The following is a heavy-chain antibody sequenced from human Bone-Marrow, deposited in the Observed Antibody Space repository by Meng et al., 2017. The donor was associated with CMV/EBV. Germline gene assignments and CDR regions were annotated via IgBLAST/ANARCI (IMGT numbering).Heavy chain of an antibody. V-gene: IGHV6-1*01. J-gene: IGHJ5*02. D-gene: IGHD1-20*01. CDR2: TYYRSKWYN. CDR1: GDSVSSNSAA. CDR3: ARPLTGQYNWFDP. Sequence: SQTLSLTCAISGDSVSSNSAAWNWIRQSPSRGLEWLGRTYYRSKWYNDYAVSVKSRITINLDTSKNQFSLKLSSVTAADTAVYYCARPLTGQYNWFDPWGQGTLVTVSS.